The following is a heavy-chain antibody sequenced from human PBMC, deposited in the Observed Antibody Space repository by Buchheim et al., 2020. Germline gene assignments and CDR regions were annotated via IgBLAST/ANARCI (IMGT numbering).Heavy chain of an antibody. J-gene: IGHJ4*02. V-gene: IGHV4-39*01. CDR3: ARQLSVTGTRSQFDY. CDR2: IYYSGST. D-gene: IGHD2-21*02. CDR1: GDSISSTSYY. Sequence: QLQLQESGPGLVKPSETLSLTCTVSGDSISSTSYYCGWVRQPPGKWLEWIGNIYYSGSTYYTPSLRGRVTISVDTSKNQFSLRLTSVTAAETAVYYCARQLSVTGTRSQFDYWGQGTL.